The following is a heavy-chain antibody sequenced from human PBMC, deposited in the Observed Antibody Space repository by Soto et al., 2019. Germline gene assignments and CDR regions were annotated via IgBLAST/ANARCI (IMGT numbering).Heavy chain of an antibody. CDR2: ISYDGSNK. J-gene: IGHJ4*02. V-gene: IGHV3-30-3*01. D-gene: IGHD4-17*01. CDR3: ARANDYGDSGGLFDY. CDR1: GFTFSSYA. Sequence: QVQLVESGGGVAQPGRSLRLSCAASGFTFSSYAMHWVRQAPGKGLEWVAVISYDGSNKYYADSVKGRFTISRDNSKNTLYLQMNSLRAEDTAVYYCARANDYGDSGGLFDYWGQGTLVTVSS.